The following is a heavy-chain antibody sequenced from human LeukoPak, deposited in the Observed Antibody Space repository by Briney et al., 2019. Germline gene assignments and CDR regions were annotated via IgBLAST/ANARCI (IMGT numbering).Heavy chain of an antibody. CDR3: AKAQWELLLLDY. Sequence: PGGSLRLSCAASGFTFSSYAMSWVGQAPGKGLEGGSAISGSGGSTYYADSVKGRFTISRDNSKNTLYLQMNSLRAEDTAVYYCAKAQWELLLLDYWGQGTPVTVSS. V-gene: IGHV3-23*01. CDR1: GFTFSSYA. J-gene: IGHJ4*02. CDR2: ISGSGGST. D-gene: IGHD1-26*01.